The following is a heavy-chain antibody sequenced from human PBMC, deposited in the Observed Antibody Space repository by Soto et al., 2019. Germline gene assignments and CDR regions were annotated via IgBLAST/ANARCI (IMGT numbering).Heavy chain of an antibody. CDR3: ERETMVAAAFDY. CDR1: GGSFSGYY. J-gene: IGHJ4*02. D-gene: IGHD2-15*01. V-gene: IGHV4-34*01. CDR2: INHSGSS. Sequence: QVQLQQWGAGLLKPSETLSLTCAVYGGSFSGYYWSWIRQPPGKGLEWIGEINHSGSSNYNPSLKRRVIKSVHPPKNQFSRKLNSVTAADTAVYYCERETMVAAAFDYWGQGTLVTVSS.